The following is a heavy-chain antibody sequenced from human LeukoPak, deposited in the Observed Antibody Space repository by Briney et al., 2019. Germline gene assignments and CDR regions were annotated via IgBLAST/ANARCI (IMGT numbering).Heavy chain of an antibody. V-gene: IGHV5-51*01. CDR2: IYPGDSDT. CDR1: GYSFTSYW. J-gene: IGHJ3*02. D-gene: IGHD4-23*01. CDR3: ARRETTTMADPLTGPLRDDAFDI. Sequence: GESLKISCKGSGYSFTSYWIGWVRQMPGKGLEWMGIIYPGDSDTRYSPSFQGQVTISADKSISTAYLQWSSLKASDTAMYSCARRETTTMADPLTGPLRDDAFDIWGPATMVTVSS.